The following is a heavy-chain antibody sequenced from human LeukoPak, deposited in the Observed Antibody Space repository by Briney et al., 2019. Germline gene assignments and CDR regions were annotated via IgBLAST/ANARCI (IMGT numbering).Heavy chain of an antibody. CDR3: ARYQWLRYYFDY. V-gene: IGHV4-59*08. J-gene: IGHJ4*02. CDR1: GFTVSSNY. CDR2: IYYSGST. D-gene: IGHD5-12*01. Sequence: GSLRLSCAASGFTVSSNYMSWIRQPPGKGLEWIGYIYYSGSTNYNPSLKSRVTISVDTSKNQFSLKLSSVTAADTAVYYCARYQWLRYYFDYWGQGTLVTVSS.